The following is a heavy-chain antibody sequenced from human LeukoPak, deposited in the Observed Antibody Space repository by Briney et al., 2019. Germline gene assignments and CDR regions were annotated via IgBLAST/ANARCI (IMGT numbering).Heavy chain of an antibody. CDR3: ARGIATAGTGDY. V-gene: IGHV4-61*05. D-gene: IGHD6-13*01. J-gene: IGHJ4*02. Sequence: PSETLSLTCTVSGGSISSSSYYWGWIRQPPGKGLEWIGYIYYSGSTNYNPSLKSRVTISVDTSKNQFSLKLSSVTAADTAVYYCARGIATAGTGDYWGQGTLVTVSS. CDR2: IYYSGST. CDR1: GGSISSSSYY.